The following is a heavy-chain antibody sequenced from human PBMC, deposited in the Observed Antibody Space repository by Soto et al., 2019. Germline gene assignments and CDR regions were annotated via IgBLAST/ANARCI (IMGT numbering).Heavy chain of an antibody. CDR1: GYTFTSYA. CDR3: ARPCGGDCYSPVGVDY. J-gene: IGHJ4*02. D-gene: IGHD2-21*02. CDR2: INAGNGNT. V-gene: IGHV1-3*01. Sequence: QVQLVQSGAEVKKPGASVKVSCKASGYTFTSYAMHWVRQAPGQRLEWMGWINAGNGNTKYSQKFQGRVTITRDTSASTAYMELSSLRSEDTAVYYCARPCGGDCYSPVGVDYWGQGTLVTVSS.